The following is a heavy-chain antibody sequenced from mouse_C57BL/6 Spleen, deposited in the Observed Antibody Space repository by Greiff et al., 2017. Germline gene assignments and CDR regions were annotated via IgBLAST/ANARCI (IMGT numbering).Heavy chain of an antibody. D-gene: IGHD6-1*01. CDR1: GYTFTSYW. CDR3: ARVLPSNYYAMDY. J-gene: IGHJ4*01. V-gene: IGHV1-53*01. CDR2: INPSNGGT. Sequence: QVQLQQPGTELVKPGASVKLSCKASGYTFTSYWMHWVKQRPGQGLEWIGNINPSNGGTNYNEKFKSKATLTVDKSSSTAYMQLSSLTSEDSAVYDCARVLPSNYYAMDYWGQGTSVTVSS.